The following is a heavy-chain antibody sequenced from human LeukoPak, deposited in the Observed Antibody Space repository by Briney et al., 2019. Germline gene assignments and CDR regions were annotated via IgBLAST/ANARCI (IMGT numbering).Heavy chain of an antibody. CDR2: ISFDGSDA. CDR1: GFTFSGFW. J-gene: IGHJ3*02. CDR3: ARGLVADSGSYYPDTFDI. V-gene: IGHV3-74*01. D-gene: IGHD1-26*01. Sequence: PGGSLRLSCAASGFTFSGFWMHWVRQAPGKGLVWVSCISFDGSDATYADSVKGRFTISRGNAKNTLYLQMNSLRAEDTAVYYCARGLVADSGSYYPDTFDIWGQGTMVTVSS.